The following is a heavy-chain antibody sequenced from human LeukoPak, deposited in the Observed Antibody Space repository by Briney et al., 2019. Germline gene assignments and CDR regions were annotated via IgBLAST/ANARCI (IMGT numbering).Heavy chain of an antibody. CDR3: ARVSQQRGFYYYGMDV. CDR2: IYYSGST. V-gene: IGHV4-59*01. CDR1: GGSISSYY. J-gene: IGHJ6*02. D-gene: IGHD6-13*01. Sequence: SETLSLTCTVSGGSISSYYWSWIRQPPGKGLEWIGYIYYSGSTNYNPSLKSRVTISVDTSKNQFSLKLSSVTAADTAVYYCARVSQQRGFYYYGMDVWGQGTTVTVSS.